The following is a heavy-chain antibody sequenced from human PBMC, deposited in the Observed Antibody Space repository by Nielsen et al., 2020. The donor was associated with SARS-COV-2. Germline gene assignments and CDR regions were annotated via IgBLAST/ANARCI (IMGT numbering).Heavy chain of an antibody. CDR1: GFSLSTSGMC. V-gene: IGHV2-70*01. CDR2: IDWDDDK. J-gene: IGHJ3*02. CDR3: ARSVATYYYDSSGYWSTAENAVLAGDDAFDI. D-gene: IGHD3-22*01. Sequence: SGPTLVKPTQTLTLTCTFSGFSLSTSGMCVSWIRQPPGKALEWLALIDWDDDKYYSTSLKTRLTISKDTSKNQVVLTMTNMDPVDTATYYCARSVATYYYDSSGYWSTAENAVLAGDDAFDIWGQGTMVTVSS.